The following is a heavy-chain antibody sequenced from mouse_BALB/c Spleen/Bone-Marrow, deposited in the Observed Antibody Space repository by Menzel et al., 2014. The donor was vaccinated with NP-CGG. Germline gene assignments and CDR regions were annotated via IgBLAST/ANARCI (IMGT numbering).Heavy chain of an antibody. V-gene: IGHV5-12-2*01. J-gene: IGHJ4*01. D-gene: IGHD3-1*01. CDR1: GFTFSSYT. Sequence: VQLKDSGGGLVHLGGSLKLSCAVSGFTFSSYTMSWCRQPPEKRLESVVHITSGGGTTYYPDTVKGRFTISRNNAKNTLYLQMSSLKSEDTAMYYCARHVGNPYAMDYWGQGTSVTVSS. CDR2: ITSGGGTT. CDR3: ARHVGNPYAMDY.